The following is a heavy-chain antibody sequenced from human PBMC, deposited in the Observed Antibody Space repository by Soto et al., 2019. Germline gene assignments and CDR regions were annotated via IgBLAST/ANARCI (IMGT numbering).Heavy chain of an antibody. CDR1: GFTFDDYA. J-gene: IGHJ4*02. V-gene: IGHV3-9*01. CDR2: ISWNSGSI. Sequence: EVQLVESGGGLVQPGRSLRLSCAASGFTFDDYAMHWVRQAPGKGLEWVSGISWNSGSIGHADSVKGRFTISRDNAKNSLYLQMNSLRAEDTALYYCAKDLGATGTNFDYWGQGTLVTVSS. D-gene: IGHD1-1*01. CDR3: AKDLGATGTNFDY.